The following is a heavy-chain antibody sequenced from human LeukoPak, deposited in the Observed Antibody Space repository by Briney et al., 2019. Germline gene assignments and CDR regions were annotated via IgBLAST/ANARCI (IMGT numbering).Heavy chain of an antibody. CDR2: MNGYNGNT. J-gene: IGHJ4*02. V-gene: IGHV1-18*01. CDR3: ASNPDAYYDSSGYYYFDY. D-gene: IGHD3-22*01. Sequence: EASVKVSCKASGYTFTSYGISWVRQAPGQGLEWMGWMNGYNGNTNYAQKLQGTVTMTTNTSTSTTYMELRSQRSDHPAAYYPASNPDAYYDSSGYYYFDYWGQGTLVTVSS. CDR1: GYTFTSYG.